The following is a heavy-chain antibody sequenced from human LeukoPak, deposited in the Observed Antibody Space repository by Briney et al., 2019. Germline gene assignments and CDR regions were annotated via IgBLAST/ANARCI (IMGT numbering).Heavy chain of an antibody. Sequence: GGSLRLSCAASGFTFSSYGTHWVRQAPGKGLEWVAVISYDGSNKYYADSVKGRFTISRDNSKNTLYLQMNSLRAEDTAVYYCAKGGGMNDYWGQGTLVTVSS. CDR3: AKGGGMNDY. V-gene: IGHV3-30*18. CDR1: GFTFSSYG. CDR2: ISYDGSNK. D-gene: IGHD3-16*01. J-gene: IGHJ4*02.